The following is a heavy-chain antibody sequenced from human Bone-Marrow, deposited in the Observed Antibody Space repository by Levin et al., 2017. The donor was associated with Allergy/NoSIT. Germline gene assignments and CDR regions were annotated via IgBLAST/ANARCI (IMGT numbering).Heavy chain of an antibody. V-gene: IGHV1-69*13. J-gene: IGHJ6*02. CDR2: IIPIFGTA. D-gene: IGHD6-6*01. CDR1: GGTFSSYA. Sequence: GASVKVSCKASGGTFSSYAISWVRQAPGQGLEWMGGIIPIFGTANYAQKFQGRVTITADESTSTAYMELSSLRSEDTAVYYCARVGSGVIAARPPDYYYYGMDVWGQGTTVTVSS. CDR3: ARVGSGVIAARPPDYYYYGMDV.